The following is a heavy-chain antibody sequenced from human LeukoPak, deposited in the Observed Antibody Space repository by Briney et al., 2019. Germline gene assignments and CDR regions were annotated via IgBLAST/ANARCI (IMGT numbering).Heavy chain of an antibody. CDR1: GGSISDYY. CDR2: IRTGGST. D-gene: IGHD2-2*01. J-gene: IGHJ3*02. CDR3: ARPHSSTDFYAFDI. V-gene: IGHV4-4*09. Sequence: PSETLSLTCTVSGGSISDYYWSWIRQPPGTGLEWIGYIRTGGSTNYSPSLASRVTMSVDTSKNQISLKLRSVTAADTAVYYCARPHSSTDFYAFDIWGQGTMVTVSS.